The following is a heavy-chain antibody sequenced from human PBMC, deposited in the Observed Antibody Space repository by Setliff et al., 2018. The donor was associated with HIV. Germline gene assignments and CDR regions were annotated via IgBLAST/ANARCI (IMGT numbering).Heavy chain of an antibody. D-gene: IGHD3-10*01. J-gene: IGHJ6*03. CDR1: AGSFSGYS. Sequence: SETLSLTCVVYAGSFSGYSWTWIRQPPGKGLEWIGEIYHSGSANRNPSLMGRVTMSVDTAKNQFSLELSSVTAADTAVYFCARGVRGSGTNMVRGPLYDYSFHYMDVWGIGTTVTVSS. CDR3: ARGVRGSGTNMVRGPLYDYSFHYMDV. CDR2: IYHSGSA. V-gene: IGHV4-34*01.